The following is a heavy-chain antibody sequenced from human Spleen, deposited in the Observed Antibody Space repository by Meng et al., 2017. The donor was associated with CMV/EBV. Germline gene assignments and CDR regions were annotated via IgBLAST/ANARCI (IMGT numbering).Heavy chain of an antibody. CDR1: GYTFTGYY. V-gene: IGHV1-2*02. CDR2: INHNSGGT. Sequence: ASVTVSCKASGYTFTGYYMHWVRQAPGQGLEWMGWINHNSGGTNYAQKFQGRVTMTSDTSISTAYMELSRLRSDDTAVYYCPRDLLDYSNYYYYYGMDVWGQGTTVTVSS. J-gene: IGHJ6*02. CDR3: PRDLLDYSNYYYYYGMDV. D-gene: IGHD4-11*01.